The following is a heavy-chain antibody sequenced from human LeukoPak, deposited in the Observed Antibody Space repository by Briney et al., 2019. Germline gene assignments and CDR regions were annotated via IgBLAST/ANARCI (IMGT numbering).Heavy chain of an antibody. CDR1: GGSICSYY. Sequence: SETLSLTCTVSGGSICSYYWSWIRQPPGKRLEWIGCIYSSGSTNYNPSLKSRVTISVATSKNQFSLKLISVTAADTAVYYCAREGPGRFGAPGPNVYSIDYWGQGTLVTVSS. V-gene: IGHV4-59*01. J-gene: IGHJ4*02. D-gene: IGHD3-10*01. CDR2: IYSSGST. CDR3: AREGPGRFGAPGPNVYSIDY.